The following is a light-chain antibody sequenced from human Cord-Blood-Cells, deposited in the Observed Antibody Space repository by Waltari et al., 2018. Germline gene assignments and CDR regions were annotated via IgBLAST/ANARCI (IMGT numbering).Light chain of an antibody. CDR2: DVS. CDR3: GSYAVSDTWV. J-gene: IGLJ3*02. V-gene: IGLV2-11*02. CDR1: SSDVGGYNS. Sequence: QSALTQRRSVSGSPGESVTISCTGTSSDVGGYNSVSWYQQHPGKAPKLMIYDVSKRPSGVPDRFSGSKAGNTASLTISGRQAEDEADYYGGSYAVSDTWVFGGGTKLTVL.